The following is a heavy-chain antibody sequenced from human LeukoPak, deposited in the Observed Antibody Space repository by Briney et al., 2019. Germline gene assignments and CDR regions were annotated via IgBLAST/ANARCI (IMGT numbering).Heavy chain of an antibody. CDR2: ISSSSSYI. CDR3: ARGAIVGATDN. CDR1: GFTFSSYS. V-gene: IGHV3-21*01. Sequence: PGGSLRLSCAASGFTFSSYSMNWVRQAPGRGLEWVSSISSSSSYIYYADSVKGRFTISRDNAKNSLYLQMNSLRAEDTAVYYCARGAIVGATDNWGQGTLVTVSS. J-gene: IGHJ4*02. D-gene: IGHD1-26*01.